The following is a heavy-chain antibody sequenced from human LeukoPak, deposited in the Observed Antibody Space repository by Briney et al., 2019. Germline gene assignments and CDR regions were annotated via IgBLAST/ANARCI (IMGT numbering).Heavy chain of an antibody. J-gene: IGHJ4*02. Sequence: GESLKISCKGSGYSFSSYWIGWVRQMPGKGLEWMGIIYPGDSDTRYSPSFQGQVTISADKSISTAYLQWSGLKASDTAMYYCARDALGWNYYFDYWGQGTLVTVSS. CDR1: GYSFSSYW. V-gene: IGHV5-51*01. CDR2: IYPGDSDT. D-gene: IGHD1-7*01. CDR3: ARDALGWNYYFDY.